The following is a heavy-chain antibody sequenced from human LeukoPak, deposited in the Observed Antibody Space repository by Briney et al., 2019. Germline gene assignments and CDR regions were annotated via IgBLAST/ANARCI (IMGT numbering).Heavy chain of an antibody. Sequence: GGSLRLSCAASGFTFSSYGMHWVRQAPGKGLEWVAFIRYDGSNKYYADSVKGRFTISRDNSKNTLYVQMNSLRAEDTAVYYCAKDSRIAAAGTIGHSYYFDYWGQGTLVTVSS. D-gene: IGHD6-13*01. J-gene: IGHJ4*02. CDR3: AKDSRIAAAGTIGHSYYFDY. CDR2: IRYDGSNK. V-gene: IGHV3-30*02. CDR1: GFTFSSYG.